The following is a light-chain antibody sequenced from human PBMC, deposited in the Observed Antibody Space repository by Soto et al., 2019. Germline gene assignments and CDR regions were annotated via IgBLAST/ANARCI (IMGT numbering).Light chain of an antibody. CDR2: GAS. Sequence: EIVMTQSPATVSVSPGERATLSCRATQSVGSSLAWYQQKPGQAPRLLIYGASTRASGIPARFSGSGSGTEFTLTISSLQSEDFAVYFCKQYSNWPPITFGQGTRLEI. CDR3: KQYSNWPPIT. CDR1: QSVGSS. J-gene: IGKJ5*01. V-gene: IGKV3-15*01.